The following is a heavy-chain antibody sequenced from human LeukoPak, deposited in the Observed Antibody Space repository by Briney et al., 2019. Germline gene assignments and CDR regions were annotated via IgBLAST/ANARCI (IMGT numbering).Heavy chain of an antibody. CDR1: GFTFSSYG. D-gene: IGHD1-26*01. CDR3: AKDEYSGSYEDNFDY. J-gene: IGHJ4*02. Sequence: GGSLRLPCAASGFTFSSYGMHWVRQAPGKGLEWVAVISYDGSNKYYADSVKGRFTISRDNSKNTLYLQMNSLRAEDTAVYYCAKDEYSGSYEDNFDYWGQGTLVTVSS. V-gene: IGHV3-30*18. CDR2: ISYDGSNK.